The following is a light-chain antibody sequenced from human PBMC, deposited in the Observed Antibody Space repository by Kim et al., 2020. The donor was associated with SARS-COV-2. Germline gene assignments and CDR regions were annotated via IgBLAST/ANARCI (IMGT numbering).Light chain of an antibody. CDR1: RSDVGSYNL. CDR2: EVS. CDR3: CSYAGSSTYV. Sequence: GQSITISCTGTRSDVGSYNLVSWYQQHPGKAPKLMIYEVSKRPSGVSNRFSGSKSGNTAYLTISGLQAEDEADYYCCSYAGSSTYVFGTGTKVTVL. V-gene: IGLV2-23*02. J-gene: IGLJ1*01.